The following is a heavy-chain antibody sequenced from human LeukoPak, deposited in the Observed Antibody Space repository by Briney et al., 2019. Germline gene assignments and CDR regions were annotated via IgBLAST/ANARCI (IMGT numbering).Heavy chain of an antibody. CDR1: GYTFTSYG. CDR3: AREKVGAPGGRYYYMDV. D-gene: IGHD1-26*01. Sequence: ASVKVSCKASGYTFTSYGISWVRQAPGQGLEWMGWISAYNGNTNYAQKLQGRVTMTRDMSTSTVYMELSSLRSEDTAVYYCAREKVGAPGGRYYYMDVWGKGTTVTVSS. V-gene: IGHV1-18*01. CDR2: ISAYNGNT. J-gene: IGHJ6*03.